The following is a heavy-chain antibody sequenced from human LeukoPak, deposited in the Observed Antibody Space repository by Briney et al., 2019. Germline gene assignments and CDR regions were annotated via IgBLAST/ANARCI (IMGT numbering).Heavy chain of an antibody. Sequence: SETLSLTCAVYGGSFSGYYWSWIRQPPGKGLEWIGEINHSGSTNYNPSLKSRVTISVDTSKNQFSLKLSSVTAADAAVYYCARGRNIVVVPAAREDNWFDPWGQGPLVTVPS. CDR1: GGSFSGYY. V-gene: IGHV4-34*01. CDR2: INHSGST. D-gene: IGHD2-2*01. CDR3: ARGRNIVVVPAAREDNWFDP. J-gene: IGHJ5*02.